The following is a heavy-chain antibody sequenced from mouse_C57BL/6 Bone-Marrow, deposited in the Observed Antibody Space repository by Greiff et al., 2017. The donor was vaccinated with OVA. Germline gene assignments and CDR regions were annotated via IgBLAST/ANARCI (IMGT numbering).Heavy chain of an antibody. CDR3: ARDSNYDWFAY. D-gene: IGHD2-5*01. Sequence: EVQGVESGGGLVKPGGSLKLSCAASGFTFSSYAMSWVRQTPEKRLEWVATISDGGSYTYYPDNVKGRFTISRDNAKNNLYLQMSHLKSEDTAMYYCARDSNYDWFAYWGQGTLVTVSA. CDR1: GFTFSSYA. J-gene: IGHJ3*01. CDR2: ISDGGSYT. V-gene: IGHV5-4*01.